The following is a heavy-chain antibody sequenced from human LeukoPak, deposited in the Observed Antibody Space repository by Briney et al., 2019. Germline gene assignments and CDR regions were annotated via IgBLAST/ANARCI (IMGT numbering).Heavy chain of an antibody. Sequence: GGSLRLSCAASGFTFSSYAMSWVRQAPGKGLEWVSAISGSGGSTYYAGSVKGRFTISRDNSKNTLYLQMNSLRAEDTAVYYCATDYYDSSGYYYPQDYWGQGTLVTVSS. CDR2: ISGSGGST. CDR3: ATDYYDSSGYYYPQDY. V-gene: IGHV3-23*01. D-gene: IGHD3-22*01. J-gene: IGHJ4*02. CDR1: GFTFSSYA.